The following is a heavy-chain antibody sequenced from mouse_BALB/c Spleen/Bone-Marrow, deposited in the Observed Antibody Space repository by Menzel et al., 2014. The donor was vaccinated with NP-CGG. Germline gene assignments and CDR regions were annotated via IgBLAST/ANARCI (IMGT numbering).Heavy chain of an antibody. Sequence: DVMLVESGGGLVQPGGSLKLSCAASGFDFSRYWMSWVRQAPGKGLEWIGEINPDSRTINYSPSLKDKFIISRDNAKNTLFLHLNKVRSEDTALYYCARPDYYGYLNYWGQGTTLTVSS. CDR1: GFDFSRYW. V-gene: IGHV4-1*02. CDR2: INPDSRTI. CDR3: ARPDYYGYLNY. J-gene: IGHJ2*01. D-gene: IGHD1-1*01.